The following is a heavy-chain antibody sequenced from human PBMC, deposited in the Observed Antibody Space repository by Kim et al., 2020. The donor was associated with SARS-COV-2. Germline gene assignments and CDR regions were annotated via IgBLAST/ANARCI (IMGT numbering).Heavy chain of an antibody. J-gene: IGHJ4*02. CDR2: SYHSATT. CDR3: ARDPVPDFAPHYYFDY. Sequence: SETLSLTCTVSGVSTTNYYWSWIRQPPGKGLEWIGYSYHSATTNYNPSLRRRVTISIDTSKNQFSLKVSSVTAADTALYFCARDPVPDFAPHYYFDYWGQGALVTVSS. D-gene: IGHD2-21*01. V-gene: IGHV4-59*01. CDR1: GVSTTNYY.